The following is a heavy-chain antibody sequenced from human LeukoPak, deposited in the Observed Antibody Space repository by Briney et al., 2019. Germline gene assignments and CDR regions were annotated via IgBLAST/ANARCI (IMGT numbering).Heavy chain of an antibody. J-gene: IGHJ4*02. CDR2: IHHSGST. CDR1: GYSISSGYY. D-gene: IGHD1-1*01. Sequence: SETLSLTCAVSGYSISSGYYWGWIRQPPGKGLEWIGSIHHSGSTYYNPSLKSRVTISVDTSKNQFSLKLSSVTAADTAVYYCAREWNGNYFDYWGQGTLVTVSS. CDR3: AREWNGNYFDY. V-gene: IGHV4-38-2*02.